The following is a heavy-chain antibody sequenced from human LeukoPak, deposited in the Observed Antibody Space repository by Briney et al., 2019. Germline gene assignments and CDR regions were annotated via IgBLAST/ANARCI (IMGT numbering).Heavy chain of an antibody. CDR2: IHPGDSTT. Sequence: GESLKISCKGSGYSFSSHWIGWVRQMPGKGLEWMGIIHPGDSTTTYSPAFQGQVTFSADKSISTAYLQWRSLKASDTAMYYCARRNYYGSGTLGFKEFDPWGQGTLVTVSS. CDR3: ARRNYYGSGTLGFKEFDP. D-gene: IGHD3-10*01. V-gene: IGHV5-51*01. J-gene: IGHJ5*02. CDR1: GYSFSSHW.